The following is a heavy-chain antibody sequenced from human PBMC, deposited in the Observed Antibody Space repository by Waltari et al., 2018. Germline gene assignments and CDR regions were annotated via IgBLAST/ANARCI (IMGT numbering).Heavy chain of an antibody. CDR1: GGSISSYY. CDR2: IYYSGGT. J-gene: IGHJ5*02. CDR3: ARGYCTNGLCYNP. D-gene: IGHD2-8*01. V-gene: IGHV4-59*01. Sequence: QVQLQESGPGLVKPSETLSLTCTVSGGSISSYYWSWIRQPPGKGLEWIGYIYYSGGTNYNPSLKSRVTISVDTSKNQFSLKLSSVTAADTAVYYCARGYCTNGLCYNPWGQGTLVTVSS.